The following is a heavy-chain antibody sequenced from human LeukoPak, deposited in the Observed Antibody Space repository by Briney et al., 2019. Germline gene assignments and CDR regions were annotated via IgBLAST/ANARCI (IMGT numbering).Heavy chain of an antibody. Sequence: PSETLSLTRTVSGGSISSGSYYWSWIRQPAGKGLEWIGRIYTSGSTNYNPSLKSRVTISVDTSKNQLSLKLSSVTAADTAVYYCARTRIAAAKDYYYMDVWGKGTTVTVSS. CDR3: ARTRIAAAKDYYYMDV. D-gene: IGHD6-13*01. J-gene: IGHJ6*03. CDR2: IYTSGST. V-gene: IGHV4-61*02. CDR1: GGSISSGSYY.